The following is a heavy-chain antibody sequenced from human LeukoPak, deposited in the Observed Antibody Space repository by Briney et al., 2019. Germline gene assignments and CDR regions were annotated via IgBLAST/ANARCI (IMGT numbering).Heavy chain of an antibody. V-gene: IGHV3-43*02. CDR2: ISGDGGST. CDR3: ARKHLESSSWYLPFDY. Sequence: GGSLRLSCAAYGFTFDDYAMHWVRQAPGKGLEWVSLISGDGGSTYYADSVKGRFTISRDNSKNSLYLQMNSLRTEDTALYYCARKHLESSSWYLPFDYWGQGTLVTVSS. D-gene: IGHD6-13*01. CDR1: GFTFDDYA. J-gene: IGHJ4*02.